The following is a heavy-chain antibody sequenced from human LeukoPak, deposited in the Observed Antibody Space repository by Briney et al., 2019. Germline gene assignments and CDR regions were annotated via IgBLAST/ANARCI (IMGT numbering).Heavy chain of an antibody. CDR3: ARSIIGTRSKFDY. D-gene: IGHD1/OR15-1a*01. Sequence: PSETLSLTCTVSGGSISNNNYYWAWIRQPPGKGLECIGSIYYSGSPYYNPSLKSRVTISVDTSKNHFSLKLSSVTAADTAVYSCARSIIGTRSKFDYWGQGTLVTVSS. J-gene: IGHJ4*02. CDR2: IYYSGSP. CDR1: GGSISNNNYY. V-gene: IGHV4-39*02.